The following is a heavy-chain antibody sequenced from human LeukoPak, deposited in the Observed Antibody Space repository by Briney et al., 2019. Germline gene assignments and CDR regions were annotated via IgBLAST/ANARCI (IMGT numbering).Heavy chain of an antibody. V-gene: IGHV3-23*01. D-gene: IGHD4-17*01. CDR3: ARDPGDYRTYYFDY. Sequence: GGSLRLSCAASGFTFSSYAMSWVRQAPGKGLEWVSAISGSGGSTYYADSVKGRFTISRDNSKNTLYLQMNSLRAEDTAVYYCARDPGDYRTYYFDYWGQGTLVTVSS. CDR2: ISGSGGST. CDR1: GFTFSSYA. J-gene: IGHJ4*02.